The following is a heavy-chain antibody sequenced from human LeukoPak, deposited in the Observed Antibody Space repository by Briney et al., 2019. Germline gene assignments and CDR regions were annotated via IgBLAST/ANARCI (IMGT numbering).Heavy chain of an antibody. D-gene: IGHD3-3*01. CDR3: AKDFDFWSGYYNDY. CDR2: ISYDGGNK. V-gene: IGHV3-30*04. J-gene: IGHJ4*02. Sequence: GGSLRLSCAASGFTFSSYAMHWVRQAPGKGLEWVAVISYDGGNKYYADSVKGRFTISRDNSKNTLYLQMNSLRAEDTAVYYCAKDFDFWSGYYNDYWGQGTLVTVSS. CDR1: GFTFSSYA.